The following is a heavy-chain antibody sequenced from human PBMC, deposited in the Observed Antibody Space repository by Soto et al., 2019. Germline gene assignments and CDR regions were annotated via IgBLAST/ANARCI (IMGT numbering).Heavy chain of an antibody. Sequence: GASVKVSCKASGGTFSSYAISWVRQAPGQGLEWMGGIIPIFGTANYAQKFQGRVTITADESTSTAYMELSSLRSEDTAVYYCARVREMATIASDFDYWGQGTLVTVSS. CDR2: IIPIFGTA. CDR1: GGTFSSYA. V-gene: IGHV1-69*13. J-gene: IGHJ4*02. D-gene: IGHD5-12*01. CDR3: ARVREMATIASDFDY.